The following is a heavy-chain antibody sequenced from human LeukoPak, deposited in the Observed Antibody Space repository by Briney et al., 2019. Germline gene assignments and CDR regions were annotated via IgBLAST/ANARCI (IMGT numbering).Heavy chain of an antibody. CDR1: GLTFSYYT. D-gene: IGHD3-22*01. CDR3: ARVLNYYDSSGYYFSY. J-gene: IGHJ4*02. V-gene: IGHV3-30-3*01. CDR2: ISYDGSNE. Sequence: PGGSLRLSCAASGLTFSYYTMHWVRQAPGKGLEWVAVISYDGSNEYYADSVKGRFTISRDNSKNTLHLQMNSLRVEDTAVYYCARVLNYYDSSGYYFSYWGQGTLVTVSS.